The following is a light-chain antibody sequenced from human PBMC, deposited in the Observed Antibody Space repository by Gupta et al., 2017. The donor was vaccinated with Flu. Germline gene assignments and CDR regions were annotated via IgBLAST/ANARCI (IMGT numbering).Light chain of an antibody. Sequence: QTVVTQEPSFSVSPGGTVTRTCGLSSCSVSTSSNPSWYQQTPGQAPRTLIYSTNTRSSGVPDRFSGSILGNKAALTITGAQADDESDYYCAVYMGSGSWVFGGGTKLTVL. CDR2: STN. V-gene: IGLV8-61*01. CDR1: SCSVSTSSN. J-gene: IGLJ3*02. CDR3: AVYMGSGSWV.